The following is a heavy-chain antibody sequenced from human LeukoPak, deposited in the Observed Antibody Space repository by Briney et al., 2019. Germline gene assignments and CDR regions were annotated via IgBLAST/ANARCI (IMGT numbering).Heavy chain of an antibody. D-gene: IGHD5-18*01. J-gene: IGHJ6*02. V-gene: IGHV3-23*01. Sequence: PGGSLRLSCAASGFTFGTYATSWVRQAPGKGLEWVSGISGNGGSTYHADSVKGRFTISRDISKNTLYLQMNSLRAEDTAVYYCAKSDGFGSYYYGMDVWGQGTTVTVSS. CDR2: ISGNGGST. CDR1: GFTFGTYA. CDR3: AKSDGFGSYYYGMDV.